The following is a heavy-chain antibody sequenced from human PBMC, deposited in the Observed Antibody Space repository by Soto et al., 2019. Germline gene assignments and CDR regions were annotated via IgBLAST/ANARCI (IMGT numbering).Heavy chain of an antibody. V-gene: IGHV4-30-2*01. J-gene: IGHJ3*02. CDR2: IYHSGST. Sequence: SAPLSITCAVSGGSISSGGYSWSWIRQPPGKGLEWIGYIYHSGSTYYNPSLKSRVTISVDRSKNQFSLKLSSVTAADTAVYYCARGWEYYYDSSGYQGSFAFDIWGQGTMVTVSS. D-gene: IGHD3-22*01. CDR3: ARGWEYYYDSSGYQGSFAFDI. CDR1: GGSISSGGYS.